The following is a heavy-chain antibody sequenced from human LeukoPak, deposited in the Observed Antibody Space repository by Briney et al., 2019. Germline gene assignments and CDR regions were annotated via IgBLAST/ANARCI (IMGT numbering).Heavy chain of an antibody. D-gene: IGHD4-23*01. J-gene: IGHJ4*02. CDR2: ISYDGGIK. CDR1: GFTFSSYG. CDR3: AKVGDYGGNPY. Sequence: PGGSLRLSCVASGFTFSSYGMHWVRQAPGKGLEWVAFISYDGGIKHYADSVKGRLTISRDNSKHTLHLQMNSLRPEDTAVYYCAKVGDYGGNPYWGQGTLVTVSS. V-gene: IGHV3-30*02.